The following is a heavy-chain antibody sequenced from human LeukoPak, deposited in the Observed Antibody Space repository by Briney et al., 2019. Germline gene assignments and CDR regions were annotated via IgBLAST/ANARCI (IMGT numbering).Heavy chain of an antibody. V-gene: IGHV4-39*01. CDR3: ARHFGGVVVAVMKYNWFDP. D-gene: IGHD2-15*01. CDR2: IYYSGST. CDR1: GGSISSSSYY. J-gene: IGHJ5*02. Sequence: SETLSLTWTVSGGSISSSSYYWGWIRQRPGKGLEWIGSIYYSGSTYYNPSLKSRVTISVDTSKNQFSLKLSSVTAADTAVYYCARHFGGVVVAVMKYNWFDPWGQGTLVTVSS.